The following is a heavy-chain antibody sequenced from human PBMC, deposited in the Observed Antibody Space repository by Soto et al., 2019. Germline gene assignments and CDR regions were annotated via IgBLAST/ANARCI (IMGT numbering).Heavy chain of an antibody. CDR3: TCPCCSAGTCYSY. CDR2: MNPNSGNT. D-gene: IGHD2-15*01. Sequence: QVQLVQSGAEVKKPGASVKVSCKASGYTFTSYDINWVRQATGQGLEWMGWMNPNSGNTGYTQKFQGRVTMTRDTSISTAYVELSSPRSEDTAVYYGTCPCCSAGTCYSYWGQGTLVTVSS. CDR1: GYTFTSYD. J-gene: IGHJ4*02. V-gene: IGHV1-8*01.